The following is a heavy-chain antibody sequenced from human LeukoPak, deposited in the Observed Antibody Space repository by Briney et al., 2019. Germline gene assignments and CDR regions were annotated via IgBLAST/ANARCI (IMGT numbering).Heavy chain of an antibody. V-gene: IGHV3-74*01. J-gene: IGHJ4*02. CDR3: AIAYESGSFYRAFAY. D-gene: IGHD3-10*01. CDR1: GFTFTNYW. CDR2: INHDGTGT. Sequence: GGSLGLSCAASGFTFTNYWMHWVRQAPGKGLVWVSGINHDGTGTYYADSVKGRFTISRDNSKNSLYLQMNSLTTEDTAFYYCAIAYESGSFYRAFAYWGQGALVTVSS.